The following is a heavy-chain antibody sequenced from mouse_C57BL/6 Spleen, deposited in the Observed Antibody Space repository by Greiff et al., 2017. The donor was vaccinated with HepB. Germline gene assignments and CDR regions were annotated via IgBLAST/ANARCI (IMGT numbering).Heavy chain of an antibody. D-gene: IGHD2-3*01. CDR2: IHPNSGST. Sequence: QVQLQQPGAELVKPGASVKLSCKASGYTFTSYWMHWVKQRPGQGLEWIGMIHPNSGSTNYNEKFKSKATLTVDKSSSTAYMQLSSLTSEDSAVYYSAREDDGYYEDAMDYWGQGTSVTVSS. V-gene: IGHV1-64*01. J-gene: IGHJ4*01. CDR3: AREDDGYYEDAMDY. CDR1: GYTFTSYW.